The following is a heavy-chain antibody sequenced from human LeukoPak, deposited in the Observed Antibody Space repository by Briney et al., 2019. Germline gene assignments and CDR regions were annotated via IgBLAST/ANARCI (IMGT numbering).Heavy chain of an antibody. J-gene: IGHJ4*02. D-gene: IGHD1-14*01. CDR2: IAYDGSRA. Sequence: GGSLRLSCAASGFSFSSYAMSWVRQTPGKGLEWVAVIAYDGSRAFYADSVKGRFTISRDNSKNTMSVQMDDLRAEDTAVYYCTRYNNDHFDYWGQGTLVTVSS. CDR3: TRYNNDHFDY. CDR1: GFSFSSYA. V-gene: IGHV3-33*08.